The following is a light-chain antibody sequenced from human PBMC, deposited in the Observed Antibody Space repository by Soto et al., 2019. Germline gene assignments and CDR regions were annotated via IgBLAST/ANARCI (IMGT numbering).Light chain of an antibody. CDR3: QQYGSSPRT. CDR1: QRVSSNY. CDR2: VSS. J-gene: IGKJ1*01. Sequence: EVVLTQSPDSLSLSPGERATLSCRASQRVSSNYLAWYQQKPGKPPRLLFYVSSSRATGIPDRFSGSGSGTDFTLTISRLEPEDFAVYYCQQYGSSPRTFGQGTKVEIK. V-gene: IGKV3-20*01.